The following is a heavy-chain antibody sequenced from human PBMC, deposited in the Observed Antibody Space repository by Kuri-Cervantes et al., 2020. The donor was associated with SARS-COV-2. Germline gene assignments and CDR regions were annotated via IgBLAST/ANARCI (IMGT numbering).Heavy chain of an antibody. D-gene: IGHD3-16*02. CDR2: ISYDGSNK. Sequence: GESLKISCAASGFTFSSYSMNWVRQAPGKGLEWVAVISYDGSNKYYADSVKGRFTISRDNSKNTLYLQMNSLRAEDTAVYYCARSYYDYIWGSYRPEALDYWGQGTLVTVSS. V-gene: IGHV3-30*03. CDR3: ARSYYDYIWGSYRPEALDY. CDR1: GFTFSSYS. J-gene: IGHJ4*02.